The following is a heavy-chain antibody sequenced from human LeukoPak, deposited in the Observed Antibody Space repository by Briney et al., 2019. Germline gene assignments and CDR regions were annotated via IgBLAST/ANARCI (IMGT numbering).Heavy chain of an antibody. CDR3: AKGEVGPLNPIEYFQH. V-gene: IGHV3-30*18. J-gene: IGHJ1*01. D-gene: IGHD1-26*01. Sequence: GRSLRLSCAASGFTFSSYGMHWVRQAPGKGLEWVAAISYDGSNKHYADSVKGRFTISRDNSKNTLYLQMNSLRAEDTAVYYCAKGEVGPLNPIEYFQHWGQGTLVTVSS. CDR1: GFTFSSYG. CDR2: ISYDGSNK.